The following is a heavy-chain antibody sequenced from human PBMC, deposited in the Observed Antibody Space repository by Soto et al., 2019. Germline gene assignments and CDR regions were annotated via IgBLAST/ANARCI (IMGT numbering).Heavy chain of an antibody. J-gene: IGHJ4*01. CDR2: IYWDDDK. Sequence: QITLKESGPTLVKPTQTLTLTCTFSGFSLSTSGVGVGWIREPPGKALEWLALIYWDDDKRYSPSLKSRLTITKDTSKNQVVLTMTNMDPVDTATYYCAHSSPTALIRAEFDYWGHVTLVTVSS. D-gene: IGHD5-18*01. CDR3: AHSSPTALIRAEFDY. V-gene: IGHV2-5*02. CDR1: GFSLSTSGVG.